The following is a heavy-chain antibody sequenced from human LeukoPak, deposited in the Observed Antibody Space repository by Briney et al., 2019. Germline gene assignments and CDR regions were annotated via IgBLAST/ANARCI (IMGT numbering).Heavy chain of an antibody. J-gene: IGHJ4*02. D-gene: IGHD2/OR15-2a*01. CDR2: INHSGST. V-gene: IGHV4-34*01. Sequence: PSETLSLTCAVYGGSFSGYYWSWIRQPPGKGLEWIGEINHSGSTNYNPSLKSRVTISLDTSKNQFSLKLSSVTAADTAMYYCARRNTADASIDFWGQGTLVIASS. CDR1: GGSFSGYY. CDR3: ARRNTADASIDF.